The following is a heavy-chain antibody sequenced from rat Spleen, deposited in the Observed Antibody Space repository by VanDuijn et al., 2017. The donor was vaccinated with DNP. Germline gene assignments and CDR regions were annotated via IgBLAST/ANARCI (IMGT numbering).Heavy chain of an antibody. CDR2: IINSGGNT. CDR1: GFIFNNHW. Sequence: EVQLVESGGGPVQPGRSLKLSCIASGFIFNNHWMTWIRQAPGKGLEWVASIINSGGNTYYPESVKGRFTISRDDAKNSLYLQMNSLRSEDTATYYCTRQLGLDYWGQGTLVTVSS. CDR3: TRQLGLDY. D-gene: IGHD5-1*01. J-gene: IGHJ3*01. V-gene: IGHV5-31*01.